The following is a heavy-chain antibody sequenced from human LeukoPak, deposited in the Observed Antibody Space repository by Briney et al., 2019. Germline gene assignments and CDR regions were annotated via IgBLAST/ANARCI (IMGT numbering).Heavy chain of an antibody. CDR2: IHSSGYT. J-gene: IGHJ5*02. Sequence: PSETLSLTCTVSGGSISSYYWSWIRQPPGQGLEWIAYIHSSGYTNYNPSLKSRVTISVDKSKNQFSLKVNSVTAADTAVYYCAKRQGPSSGSYDYFDPWGQGTLVTVSS. CDR1: GGSISSYY. CDR3: AKRQGPSSGSYDYFDP. D-gene: IGHD1-26*01. V-gene: IGHV4-4*09.